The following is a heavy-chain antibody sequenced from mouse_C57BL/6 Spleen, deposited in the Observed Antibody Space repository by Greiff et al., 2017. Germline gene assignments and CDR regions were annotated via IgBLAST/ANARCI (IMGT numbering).Heavy chain of an antibody. V-gene: IGHV1-15*01. J-gene: IGHJ4*01. CDR2: IDPETGGT. Sequence: QVQLKESGAELVRPGASVTLSCKASGYTFTDYEMHWVKQTPVHGLEWIGAIDPETGGTAYNQKFKGKAILTADKSSSTAYMELRSLTSEDSAVYYCTRGLGRRYAMDYWGQGTSVTVSS. CDR1: GYTFTDYE. CDR3: TRGLGRRYAMDY. D-gene: IGHD4-1*01.